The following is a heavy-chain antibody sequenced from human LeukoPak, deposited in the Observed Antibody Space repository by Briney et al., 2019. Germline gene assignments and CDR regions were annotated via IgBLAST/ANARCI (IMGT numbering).Heavy chain of an antibody. CDR3: ARDGYYYDSSGSSYDY. J-gene: IGHJ4*02. Sequence: ASVKVSCKASGYTFTGYYMHWVRQAPGRGLEWMGWINPNSGGTNYAQKFQGRVTMTRDTSISTAYMELSRLRSDDTAVYYCARDGYYYDSSGSSYDYWGQGTLVTVSS. V-gene: IGHV1-2*02. CDR1: GYTFTGYY. D-gene: IGHD3-22*01. CDR2: INPNSGGT.